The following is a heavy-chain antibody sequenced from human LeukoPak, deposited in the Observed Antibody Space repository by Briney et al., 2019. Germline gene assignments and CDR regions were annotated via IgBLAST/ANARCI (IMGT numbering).Heavy chain of an antibody. J-gene: IGHJ4*02. CDR3: ARDSEPTGYYTPRFDF. CDR2: LNPNSGDT. V-gene: IGHV1-2*02. D-gene: IGHD3/OR15-3a*01. CDR1: GYTFTDYY. Sequence: GASVKVSCKASGYTFTDYYLHWVRQAPGQRPECMGWLNPNSGDTNYAQRVPGRVSMTRATSLTTAYMELSRLQSDDTAVYYCARDSEPTGYYTPRFDFWGQGTLVTVSS.